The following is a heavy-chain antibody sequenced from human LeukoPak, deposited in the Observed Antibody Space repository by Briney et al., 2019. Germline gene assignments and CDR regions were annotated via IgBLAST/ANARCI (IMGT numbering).Heavy chain of an antibody. CDR2: IGPNSGDT. CDR1: GYTFTGYY. V-gene: IGHV1-2*02. D-gene: IGHD2-15*01. CDR3: ARDGYCGAGSCSYVTWALDY. J-gene: IGHJ4*02. Sequence: ASVKVSCKSSGYTFTGYYIHWVRQAPGQGLEWMGWIGPNSGDTNYAQKFQGRVTTTRDTSINTAYMEVSGLRSDDTAVYYCARDGYCGAGSCSYVTWALDYWGQGTLVTVSS.